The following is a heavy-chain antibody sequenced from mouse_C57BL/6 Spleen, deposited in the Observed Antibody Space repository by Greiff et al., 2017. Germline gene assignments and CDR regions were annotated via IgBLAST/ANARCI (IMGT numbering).Heavy chain of an antibody. V-gene: IGHV8-12*01. Sequence: QVTLKVSGPGILQSSQTLSLTCSFSGFSLSTSGMGVSWIRQPSGKGLEWLAHIYWDDDKRYNPSLKRRLTISKDTSRNQVFLKITSVDTADTATNYCARYDYDGTGYAMDYWGQGTSVTVSA. CDR2: IYWDDDK. J-gene: IGHJ4*01. D-gene: IGHD2-4*01. CDR1: GFSLSTSGMG. CDR3: ARYDYDGTGYAMDY.